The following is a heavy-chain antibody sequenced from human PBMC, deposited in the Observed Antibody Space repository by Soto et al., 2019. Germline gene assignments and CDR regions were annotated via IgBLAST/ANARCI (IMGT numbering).Heavy chain of an antibody. CDR2: MNPNSGNT. CDR3: ARGETGTTRDVYYMDV. D-gene: IGHD1-7*01. V-gene: IGHV1-8*01. J-gene: IGHJ6*03. Sequence: ASVKVSCKASGYTFTSYDINWVRQATGQGLEWMGWMNPNSGNTGYAQKFQGRVTMTRNTSISTAYMELSSLRSEDTAVYYCARGETGTTRDVYYMDVWGKGTTVTVSS. CDR1: GYTFTSYD.